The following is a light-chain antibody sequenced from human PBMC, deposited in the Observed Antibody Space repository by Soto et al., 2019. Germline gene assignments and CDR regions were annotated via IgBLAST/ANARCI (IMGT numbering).Light chain of an antibody. J-gene: IGKJ4*02. CDR2: EAL. CDR1: RSISTY. Sequence: ETVLTQSPATLSVSPGERATLSCRASRSISTYLAWYQQKPGQAPRLLIYEALNRATSIPARFSGSGSGTDFTLTISSLEPEVFAVYYCQQRNNWPLTFGGGTKVEIK. V-gene: IGKV3-11*01. CDR3: QQRNNWPLT.